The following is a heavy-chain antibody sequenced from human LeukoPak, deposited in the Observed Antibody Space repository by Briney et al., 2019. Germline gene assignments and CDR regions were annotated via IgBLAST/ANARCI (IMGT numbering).Heavy chain of an antibody. CDR1: GYTFTSYG. CDR2: ISASNGNT. Sequence: ASVKVSCKASGYTFTSYGISWVRQAPGQGLEGMGWISASNGNTDYAQKFQGRVTMTTDTSTTTAYMELRSLRSDDTAVYYCATDTSYSWYDTFGEYWGQGTLVTVSS. V-gene: IGHV1-18*01. CDR3: ATDTSYSWYDTFGEY. J-gene: IGHJ4*02. D-gene: IGHD6-13*01.